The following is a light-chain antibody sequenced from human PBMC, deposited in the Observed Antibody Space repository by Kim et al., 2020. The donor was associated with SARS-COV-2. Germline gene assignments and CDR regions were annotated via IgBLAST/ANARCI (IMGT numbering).Light chain of an antibody. V-gene: IGKV1-5*03. Sequence: ASVGDRVTITCRASQSISSWLAWYQQKPGKAPKLLIYKASSLESGVPSRFSGSGSGTEFTLSISSLQPDDFATYYCQQYNSYPWTFGQGTKVDIK. J-gene: IGKJ1*01. CDR3: QQYNSYPWT. CDR2: KAS. CDR1: QSISSW.